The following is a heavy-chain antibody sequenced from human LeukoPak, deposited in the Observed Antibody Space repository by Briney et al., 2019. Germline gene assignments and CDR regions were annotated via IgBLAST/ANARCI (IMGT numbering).Heavy chain of an antibody. Sequence: GASVKVSCKASGYTFTSYGISWVRQAPGQGLEWMGWISAYNGNTNYAQKLQGRVTMTTDTSTSTAYMKLRSLRSDDTAVYYCARSVGLRLGELSTSFDYWGQGTLVTVSS. D-gene: IGHD3-16*02. CDR2: ISAYNGNT. V-gene: IGHV1-18*01. J-gene: IGHJ4*02. CDR3: ARSVGLRLGELSTSFDY. CDR1: GYTFTSYG.